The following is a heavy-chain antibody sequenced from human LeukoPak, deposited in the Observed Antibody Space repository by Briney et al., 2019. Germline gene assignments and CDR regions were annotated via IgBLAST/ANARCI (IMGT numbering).Heavy chain of an antibody. CDR3: ARESNINNWFDP. Sequence: SQTLSLTCTVSGGSISSGGHPWSWIRQSPGKGLEWIGYIYDSGSTFYNPSLKSRVTMSIDRSNNQFSLKLSSVTAADTAVYYCARESNINNWFDPWGQGTLVTVSS. CDR2: IYDSGST. J-gene: IGHJ5*02. V-gene: IGHV4-30-2*06. CDR1: GGSISSGGHP. D-gene: IGHD2/OR15-2a*01.